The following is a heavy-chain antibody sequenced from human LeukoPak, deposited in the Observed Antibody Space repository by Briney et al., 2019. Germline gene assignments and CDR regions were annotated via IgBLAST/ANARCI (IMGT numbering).Heavy chain of an antibody. Sequence: PGGSLRLSCAASGFTFSDYYMSWIRQAPGKGLEWVSYISSSGSTIYYADSVKGRFTISRDNAKNSLYLQMNSLRAEDTAVYYCARHVVGIHPKGFLGIPFDYWGQGTLVTVSS. CDR1: GFTFSDYY. CDR2: ISSSGSTI. J-gene: IGHJ4*02. V-gene: IGHV3-11*04. CDR3: ARHVVGIHPKGFLGIPFDY. D-gene: IGHD1-14*01.